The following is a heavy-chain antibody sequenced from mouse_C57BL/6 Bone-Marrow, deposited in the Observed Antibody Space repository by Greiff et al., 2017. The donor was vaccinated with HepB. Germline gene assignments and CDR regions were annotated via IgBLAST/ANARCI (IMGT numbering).Heavy chain of an antibody. D-gene: IGHD1-1*01. J-gene: IGHJ2*01. CDR1: GYTFTSYW. V-gene: IGHV1-5*01. CDR3: TRCDYGTWYFDY. CDR2: IYPGNSDT. Sequence: EVKLVESGTVLARPGASVKMSCKTSGYTFTSYWMHWVKQRPGQGLEWIGAIYPGNSDTSYNQKFKGKAKLTAVTSASTAYMELSSLTNEDSAVYYCTRCDYGTWYFDYWGQGTTLTVSS.